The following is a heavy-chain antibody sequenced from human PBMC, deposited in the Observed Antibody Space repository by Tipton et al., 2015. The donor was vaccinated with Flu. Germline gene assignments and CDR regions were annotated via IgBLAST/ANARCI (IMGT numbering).Heavy chain of an antibody. J-gene: IGHJ3*01. CDR3: AGGYGAAFDV. Sequence: GSLGLSCAASGFSVSHNYMGWVRQAPGKGLQWVSLIYQNGDTFYADFVRGRFTISRDNSKNTLYLQINSLRAEDTALYYCAGGYGAAFDVWGRGTLVTVSS. V-gene: IGHV3-53*01. CDR1: GFSVSHNY. D-gene: IGHD5-18*01. CDR2: IYQNGDT.